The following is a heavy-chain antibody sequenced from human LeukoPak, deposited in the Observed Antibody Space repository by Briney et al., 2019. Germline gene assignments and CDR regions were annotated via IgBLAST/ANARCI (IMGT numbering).Heavy chain of an antibody. CDR1: GGSISSSNW. Sequence: PSETLSLTCAVSGGSISSSNWWSWVRQPPGKGLEWIGEIYHSGSTNYNPSLKSRVTISVDKSKNQFSLKLSPVTAADTAVYYCARDYCSGGSCFEFDYWGQGTLVTVSS. CDR3: ARDYCSGGSCFEFDY. D-gene: IGHD2-15*01. CDR2: IYHSGST. V-gene: IGHV4-4*02. J-gene: IGHJ4*02.